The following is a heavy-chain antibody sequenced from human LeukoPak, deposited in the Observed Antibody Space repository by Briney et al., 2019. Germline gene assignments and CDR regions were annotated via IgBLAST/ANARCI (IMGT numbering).Heavy chain of an antibody. CDR2: INSDGSWT. D-gene: IGHD2/OR15-2a*01. V-gene: IGHV3-74*01. Sequence: GGSLRPSCAASGNYWMHWVRQAPGKGLVWVSHINSDGSWTSYADSVKGRFTISKDNAKNTVYLQMNSLRAKDTAVYYCVSFYETYWGRGTLVTVSS. J-gene: IGHJ4*02. CDR1: GNYW. CDR3: VSFYETY.